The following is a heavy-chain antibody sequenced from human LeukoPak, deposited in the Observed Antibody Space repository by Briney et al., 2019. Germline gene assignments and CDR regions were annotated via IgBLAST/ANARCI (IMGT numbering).Heavy chain of an antibody. CDR3: AREDYYFDS. CDR2: INHSRGT. CDR1: GGSITAYY. Sequence: PSETLSLTCSVYGGSITAYYWSWIRQSPGKGLEWIGEINHSRGTKYNPSLESRVTILLDASKNEFSLNLNSVTAADTVVYYCAREDYYFDSWGQGTLVTVSS. V-gene: IGHV4-34*01. J-gene: IGHJ4*02.